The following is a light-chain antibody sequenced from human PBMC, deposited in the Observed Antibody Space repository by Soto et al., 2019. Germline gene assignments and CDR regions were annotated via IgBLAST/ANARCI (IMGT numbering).Light chain of an antibody. CDR3: QQYNRWPFT. Sequence: EIVMTQSPPTLSVSPGERATLSCRASQSVRSNLAWYQQKPGQAPRLLIYGASTRATGIPDGFSGSGSGTEFTLTISSLQSGDFEVYYCQQYNRWPFTLGPGTKVDI. J-gene: IGKJ3*01. CDR1: QSVRSN. CDR2: GAS. V-gene: IGKV3-15*01.